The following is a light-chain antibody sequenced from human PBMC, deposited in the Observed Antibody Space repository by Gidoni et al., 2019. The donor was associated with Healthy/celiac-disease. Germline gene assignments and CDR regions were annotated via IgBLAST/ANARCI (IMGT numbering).Light chain of an antibody. CDR1: SSDVGGYNY. Sequence: HSALTQPSSASGSPGQSVTISCTGTSSDVGGYNYVSWYQQHPGKAPKLMIYEVSKRPSGVPDRFSGSKSGNTASLTVSGLQAEDEADYYCSSYAGSNNVVFGGGTKLTVL. CDR2: EVS. CDR3: SSYAGSNNVV. V-gene: IGLV2-8*01. J-gene: IGLJ2*01.